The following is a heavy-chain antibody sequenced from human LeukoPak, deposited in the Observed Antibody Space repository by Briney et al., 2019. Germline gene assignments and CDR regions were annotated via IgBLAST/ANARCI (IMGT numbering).Heavy chain of an antibody. CDR1: GFNFDDYA. CDR2: IDWNSDSL. Sequence: GGSLRLSCAASGFNFDDYAIHWVRQAPGKGLEWVSGIDWNSDSLGYADSVKGRFTISRDNAKNSLYLQMNSLTIEDTGMYYCAKSGRGSSWYVYYFQHWGQGTLVTVSS. CDR3: AKSGRGSSWYVYYFQH. D-gene: IGHD6-13*01. J-gene: IGHJ1*01. V-gene: IGHV3-9*01.